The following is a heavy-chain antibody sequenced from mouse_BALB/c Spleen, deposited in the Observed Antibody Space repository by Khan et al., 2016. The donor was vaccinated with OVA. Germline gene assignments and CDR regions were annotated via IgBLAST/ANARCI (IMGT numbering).Heavy chain of an antibody. Sequence: QIQLVQSGAELVRPGVSLKISCKGSGYTFTDYAMHWVKQSHAKSLEWIGVISSYYGVTEYNQKFTGQDTMTVDISSSTAYLELARLTSDDSAFDDCAIGGKFAYWGQGTLVTVS. D-gene: IGHD1-1*02. CDR2: ISSYYGVT. CDR1: GYTFTDYA. CDR3: AIGGKFAY. V-gene: IGHV1S137*01. J-gene: IGHJ3*01.